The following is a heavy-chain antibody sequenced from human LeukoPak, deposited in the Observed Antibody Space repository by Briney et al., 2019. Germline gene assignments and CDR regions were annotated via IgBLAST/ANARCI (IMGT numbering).Heavy chain of an antibody. D-gene: IGHD4-23*01. Sequence: SETLSLTCAVSGGSISTNTWWSWVRQPPGKGLEWIGQTSHDGNADYTPSLKSRVTISVDKSKNQLSLKLNSVTAADLAVYYCAKHGGRYFDSWGQGTLVTVSS. CDR1: GGSISTNTW. V-gene: IGHV4-4*02. J-gene: IGHJ4*02. CDR3: AKHGGRYFDS. CDR2: TSHDGNA.